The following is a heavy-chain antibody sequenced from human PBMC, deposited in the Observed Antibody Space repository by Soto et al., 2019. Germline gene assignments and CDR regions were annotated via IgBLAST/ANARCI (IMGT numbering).Heavy chain of an antibody. CDR2: ISYDGSNK. J-gene: IGHJ6*02. Sequence: QVQLVESGGGVVQPGRSLRLSCAASGFTFSSYAMHWVRHAPGKGLEWGAVISYDGSNKYYADSVKGRFTISRDNSKNTLYLQMNSLRAEDTAVYYCARAYYYGSGDYYYYYCMDVWGQGTTVTVSS. V-gene: IGHV3-30-3*01. CDR3: ARAYYYGSGDYYYYYCMDV. D-gene: IGHD3-10*01. CDR1: GFTFSSYA.